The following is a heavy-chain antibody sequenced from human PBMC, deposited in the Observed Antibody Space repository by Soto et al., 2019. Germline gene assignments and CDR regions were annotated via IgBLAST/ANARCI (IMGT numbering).Heavy chain of an antibody. J-gene: IGHJ4*02. Sequence: GGSLRLSCAASGFTFSSYAMHWVRQAPGKGLEWVAVISYDGSNKYYADSVKGRFTISRDNSKNTRYLQMNSLRAEDTAVYYCARESSGWYANYFDYWGQGTLVTVSS. D-gene: IGHD6-19*01. V-gene: IGHV3-30-3*01. CDR2: ISYDGSNK. CDR3: ARESSGWYANYFDY. CDR1: GFTFSSYA.